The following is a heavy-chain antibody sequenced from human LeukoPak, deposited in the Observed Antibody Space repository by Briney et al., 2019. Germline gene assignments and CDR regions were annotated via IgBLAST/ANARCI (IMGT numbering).Heavy chain of an antibody. V-gene: IGHV4-34*01. CDR3: ARAIWSRYYYYYYMDV. J-gene: IGHJ6*03. D-gene: IGHD3-3*01. CDR1: GGSFSGYY. CDR2: INHSGST. Sequence: SETLSLTCAVYGGSFSGYYWSWIRQPPGKGLEWIGEINHSGSTNYNPSLKSRVTISVDTSKNQFSLKLSSVTAADTAVYYCARAIWSRYYYYYYMDVWGKGTTVTVS.